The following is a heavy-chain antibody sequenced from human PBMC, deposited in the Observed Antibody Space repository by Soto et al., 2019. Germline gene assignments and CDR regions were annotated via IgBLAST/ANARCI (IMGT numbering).Heavy chain of an antibody. V-gene: IGHV3-23*01. CDR3: VQQRVSWKTYFYNMGV. J-gene: IGHJ6*02. CDR1: GFSFNSYA. Sequence: EVQLLESGGGLVQPGGSLRLSCETSGFSFNSYAMTWVRQAPGMGLEWVAVIHYNSRATFHAQSVKGRFTVSRDNSRNTVFLQMDSLRAEDTAVDYCVQQRVSWKTYFYNMGVWGLGTTVIVSS. D-gene: IGHD1-1*01. CDR2: IHYNSRAT.